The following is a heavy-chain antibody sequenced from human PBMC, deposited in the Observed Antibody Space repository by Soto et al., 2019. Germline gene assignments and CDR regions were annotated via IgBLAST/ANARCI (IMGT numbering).Heavy chain of an antibody. CDR3: ATGYGGNSYWFDP. CDR2: FDPEDGET. J-gene: IGHJ5*02. Sequence: EASVKVSCKVSGYTLTELSMHWVRQVPGKGLEWMGGFDPEDGETIYAQKFQGRVTMTEDTSTDTAYMELSSLRSEDTAVYYCATGYGGNSYWFDPWGQGTLVTVS. CDR1: GYTLTELS. D-gene: IGHD2-21*02. V-gene: IGHV1-24*01.